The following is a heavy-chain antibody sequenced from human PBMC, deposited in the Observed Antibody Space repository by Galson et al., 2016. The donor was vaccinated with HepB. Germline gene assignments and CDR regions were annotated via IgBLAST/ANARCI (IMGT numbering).Heavy chain of an antibody. D-gene: IGHD3-10*01. Sequence: EPLSLTCIVSGGSVSSGPYSWSWFRQPPGKAPEWIAYIFYNGIINYNPSLKSRATISLDTSRNQFSLILESVTAADTAVYYCARGYGWTWGQGILVTVSS. CDR3: ARGYGWT. J-gene: IGHJ5*02. V-gene: IGHV4-61*01. CDR1: GGSVSSGPYS. CDR2: IFYNGII.